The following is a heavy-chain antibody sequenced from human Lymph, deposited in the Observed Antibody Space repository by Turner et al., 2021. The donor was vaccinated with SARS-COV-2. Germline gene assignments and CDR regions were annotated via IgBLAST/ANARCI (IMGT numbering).Heavy chain of an antibody. CDR2: IKQDGSEK. CDR1: GFAFSYYW. CDR3: ARMGSSSWYFDY. J-gene: IGHJ4*02. Sequence: EVQLVEAGGGLVQPGGSLRLSCAASGFAFSYYWMRWVRQAPVKGLEWVDNIKQDGSEKYYVDSVKGRFTIARDNAKNSLFLQMDRLRAEDTAVYYCARMGSSSWYFDYWGQGTLVTVSS. V-gene: IGHV3-7*01. D-gene: IGHD1-26*01.